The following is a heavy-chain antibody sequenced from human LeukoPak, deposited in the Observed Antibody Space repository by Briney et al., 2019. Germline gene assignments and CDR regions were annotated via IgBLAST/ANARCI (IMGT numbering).Heavy chain of an antibody. Sequence: GASVKVSCKASGYSFISYDINWVRQATGQGLEWMGWMNPNSGTTGYAQTFQGRVTISRNISISTAYMELSSLRSEDTAVYYCARARFDCRTFSCYLFDSWGQGTPVTVSS. CDR3: ARARFDCRTFSCYLFDS. CDR1: GYSFISYD. CDR2: MNPNSGTT. V-gene: IGHV1-8*01. D-gene: IGHD2-2*01. J-gene: IGHJ4*02.